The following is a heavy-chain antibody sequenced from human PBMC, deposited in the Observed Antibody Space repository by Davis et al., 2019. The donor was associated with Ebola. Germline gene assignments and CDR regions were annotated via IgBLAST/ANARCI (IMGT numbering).Heavy chain of an antibody. Sequence: QDTGDGLEWVSAIGTAGDTYYPGSVKGRFTISRDNAKNSVYLQMNSLRDEDTAVYYCARDEHYAFDYWGQGTLVTVSS. CDR2: IGTAGDT. CDR3: ARDEHYAFDY. V-gene: IGHV3-13*01. J-gene: IGHJ4*02. D-gene: IGHD4-17*01.